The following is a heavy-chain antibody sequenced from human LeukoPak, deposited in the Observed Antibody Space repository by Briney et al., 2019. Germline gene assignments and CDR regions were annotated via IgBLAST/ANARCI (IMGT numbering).Heavy chain of an antibody. CDR2: LSGSGAGT. CDR1: GFTLSDYA. J-gene: IGHJ4*02. CDR3: AKAELGVDTFFDY. D-gene: IGHD3-3*01. V-gene: IGHV3-23*01. Sequence: GGSLRLSCAASGFTLSDYALGWVRQAPGRGLEWVATLSGSGAGTYYSDSVQGRFTISRDNSKRMLFLQMNSLRAEDTAFYYCAKAELGVDTFFDYWGQGTLVTVSS.